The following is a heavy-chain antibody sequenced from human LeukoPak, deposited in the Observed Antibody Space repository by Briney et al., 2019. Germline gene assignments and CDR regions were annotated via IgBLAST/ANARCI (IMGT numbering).Heavy chain of an antibody. V-gene: IGHV4-34*01. CDR3: ARNHYYDSSGYYYPSYFQH. CDR1: GGSFSGYY. CDR2: INHSGST. D-gene: IGHD3-22*01. J-gene: IGHJ1*01. Sequence: SETLSLTCAVYGGSFSGYYWSWIRQPPGKGLEWIGEINHSGSTNYNPSLKSRVTISVDTSKNQFSLKLSSVTAADTAVYYCARNHYYDSSGYYYPSYFQHWGQGTLVTVSS.